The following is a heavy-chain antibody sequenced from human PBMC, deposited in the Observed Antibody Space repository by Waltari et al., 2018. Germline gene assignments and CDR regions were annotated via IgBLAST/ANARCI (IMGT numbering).Heavy chain of an antibody. CDR2: IYTSGST. J-gene: IGHJ5*02. Sequence: QVQLQESGTGLGKPSQTLALTCTVAGGHISSGRCYWSWIRQPAGQGLEWIGRIYTSGSTNYNPSLKSRVTISVDTSKNQFSLKLSSVTAADTAVYYCARDALFDPWCQGTLVTVSS. CDR3: ARDALFDP. V-gene: IGHV4-61*02. CDR1: GGHISSGRCY.